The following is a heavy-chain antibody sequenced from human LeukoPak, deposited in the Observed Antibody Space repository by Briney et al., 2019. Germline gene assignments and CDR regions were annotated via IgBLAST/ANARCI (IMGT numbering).Heavy chain of an antibody. V-gene: IGHV3-23*01. CDR2: ISGSTDTT. CDR1: GFTFSNYA. D-gene: IGHD4-17*01. J-gene: IGHJ4*02. Sequence: GGSLRLSCATSGFTFSNYAMTWVRQAPGKGLEWVSGISGSTDTTYYADSVKGRFTISRDNSKNTLYLQMNSLRAEDTAVYYCSKDSGRYADYGWEYYFDYWGQGTLVTVSS. CDR3: SKDSGRYADYGWEYYFDY.